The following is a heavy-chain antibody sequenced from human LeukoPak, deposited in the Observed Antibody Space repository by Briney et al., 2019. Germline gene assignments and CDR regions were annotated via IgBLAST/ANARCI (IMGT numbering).Heavy chain of an antibody. CDR2: ISSSSSTI. CDR3: ARDTRFLEWLLGGYFDY. D-gene: IGHD3-3*01. J-gene: IGHJ4*02. V-gene: IGHV3-11*04. CDR1: GFTFSDYY. Sequence: NPGGSLRLSCAASGFTFSDYYMSWIRQAPGKGLEWVAYISSSSSTIYYADPVKGRFTISRDNAKNSLYLQMNSLRDEDTAVYYCARDTRFLEWLLGGYFDYWGQGTLVTVSS.